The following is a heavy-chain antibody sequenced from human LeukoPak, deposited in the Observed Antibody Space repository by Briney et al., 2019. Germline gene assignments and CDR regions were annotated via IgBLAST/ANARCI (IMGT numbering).Heavy chain of an antibody. D-gene: IGHD6-6*01. CDR1: GYSISSGYY. V-gene: IGHV4-38-2*01. J-gene: IGHJ5*02. Sequence: PSETLSLTCAVSGYSISSGYYWGWIRQPPGKGLEWIGSIYHSGSTYYNPSLKSRVTISVDTSKNQFSLKLSSVTAADTAVYYCARQSRIAARLDWFDPWGQGTLVTVSS. CDR2: IYHSGST. CDR3: ARQSRIAARLDWFDP.